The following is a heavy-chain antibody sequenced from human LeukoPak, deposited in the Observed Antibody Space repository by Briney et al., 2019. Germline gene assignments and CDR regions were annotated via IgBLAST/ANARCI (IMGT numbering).Heavy chain of an antibody. CDR2: IYSGGST. Sequence: GGSLRLSCAASGFTASSNYMRWVRQAPGKRLEWVSVIYSGGSTYYADSVKGRFTISRDNSKNTLYLQMKSLRAEDTAVYYCASLAVAGGGDYWGQGTLVTVSS. J-gene: IGHJ4*02. CDR1: GFTASSNY. CDR3: ASLAVAGGGDY. D-gene: IGHD6-19*01. V-gene: IGHV3-66*01.